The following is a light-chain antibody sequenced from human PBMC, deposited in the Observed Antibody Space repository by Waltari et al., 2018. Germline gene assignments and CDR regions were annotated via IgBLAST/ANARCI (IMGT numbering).Light chain of an antibody. CDR3: ISYTSNTIPA. V-gene: IGLV2-18*02. J-gene: IGLJ3*02. CDR1: SSDVGSYNR. Sequence: QSALTQPPSVSGSPGQSVTISCTGTSSDVGSYNRVSWYQKSPGTAPKLIIYDVSNRPSGVPDRFSGSKSGNTASLTISGLQAEDEGDYYCISYTSNTIPAFGGGTKVTVL. CDR2: DVS.